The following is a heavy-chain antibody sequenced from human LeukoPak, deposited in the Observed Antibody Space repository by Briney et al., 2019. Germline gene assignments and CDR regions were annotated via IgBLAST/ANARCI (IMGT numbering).Heavy chain of an antibody. V-gene: IGHV1-2*02. CDR2: INPNSGGT. J-gene: IGHJ5*02. Sequence: ASVKVSCKASGYTFTGYYMHWVRQAPGQGLEWMGWINPNSGGTNYAQKFQGRVTMTRDTSISTAYMELSRLRSDDTAVYYCARDRRWRTTYNDIFGETNEFDPWGQGTLVTVSS. CDR3: ARDRRWRTTYNDIFGETNEFDP. CDR1: GYTFTGYY. D-gene: IGHD3-9*01.